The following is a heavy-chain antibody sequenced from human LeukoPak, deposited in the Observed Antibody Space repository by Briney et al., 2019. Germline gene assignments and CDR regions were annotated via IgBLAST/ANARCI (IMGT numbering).Heavy chain of an antibody. CDR3: ARHTLGDIVVVPAARPNYYYYMDV. CDR2: IYYSGST. D-gene: IGHD2-2*01. V-gene: IGHV4-39*01. CDR1: GGSISSSSYY. Sequence: PSETLSLTCTVSGGSISSSSYYWGWIRQPPGRGLEWVGSIYYSGSTYYNPSLKSRVTISVATSKNQFSLKLSSVTAADTAVYYCARHTLGDIVVVPAARPNYYYYMDVWGKGTTVTVSS. J-gene: IGHJ6*03.